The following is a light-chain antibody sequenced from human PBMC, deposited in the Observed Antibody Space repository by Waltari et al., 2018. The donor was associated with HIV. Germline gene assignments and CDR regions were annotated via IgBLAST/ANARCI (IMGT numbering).Light chain of an antibody. V-gene: IGLV1-51*01. CDR2: DNH. Sequence: QSVLTQPPAVSAAPGQKVTISCPGTTSNIGHNFVSWYQKLPGTAPKLLIFDNHKRPSGVSDRFSASKSATSATLDITGLHTGDEAEYYCGTWDTSLNAGVFGGGTKVSVL. CDR1: TSNIGHNF. J-gene: IGLJ2*01. CDR3: GTWDTSLNAGV.